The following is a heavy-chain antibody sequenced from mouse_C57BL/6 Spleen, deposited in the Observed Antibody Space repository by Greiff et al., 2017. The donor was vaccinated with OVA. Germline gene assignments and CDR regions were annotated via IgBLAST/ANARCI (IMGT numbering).Heavy chain of an antibody. CDR2: IDPEDDET. Sequence: EVQLQQSGAELVKPGASVKLSCTASGFNIKDYYMHWVKQRTEQGLEWIGRIDPEDDETKYAPKFQGKATITADTSSNTAYLQLSSLTSEDTAVYYCARSTSYYYGNYFDYWGQGTTLTVSS. CDR1: GFNIKDYY. D-gene: IGHD1-1*01. V-gene: IGHV14-2*01. CDR3: ARSTSYYYGNYFDY. J-gene: IGHJ2*01.